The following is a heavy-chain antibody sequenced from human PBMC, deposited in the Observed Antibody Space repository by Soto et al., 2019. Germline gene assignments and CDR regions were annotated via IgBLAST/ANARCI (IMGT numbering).Heavy chain of an antibody. Sequence: PGGSLRLSCAASGFTFSSYAMHWVRQAPGKGLEWVAVISYDGSNKYYADSVKGRFTISRDNSKNTLYLQMNSLRAEDTAVYYCARDLGGTMDIVLMVYVKANGMDVWGQGTTVTVSS. J-gene: IGHJ6*02. D-gene: IGHD2-8*01. CDR1: GFTFSSYA. CDR3: ARDLGGTMDIVLMVYVKANGMDV. V-gene: IGHV3-30-3*01. CDR2: ISYDGSNK.